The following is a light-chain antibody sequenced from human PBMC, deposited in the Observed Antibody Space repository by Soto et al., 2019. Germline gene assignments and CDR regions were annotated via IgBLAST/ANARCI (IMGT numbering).Light chain of an antibody. CDR2: EAS. J-gene: IGKJ4*01. CDR1: QDIKNY. V-gene: IGKV1-33*01. Sequence: DIQMTQSPSSLSASVGDRVTITCQASQDIKNYLNWYQQKPGKAPKLLIYEASNLETGVPSRCSGSGSGRSFTFTISSLQPEDIATYYCQQCDDFITFGGGIRIEIK. CDR3: QQCDDFIT.